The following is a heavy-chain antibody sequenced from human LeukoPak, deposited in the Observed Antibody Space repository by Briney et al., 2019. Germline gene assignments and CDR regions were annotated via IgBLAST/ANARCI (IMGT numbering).Heavy chain of an antibody. D-gene: IGHD4-17*01. Sequence: SETLSLTCTVSGGSISSYYWSWIRQPPGKGLEWIGYIYYSGSTNYNPSLKSRVTISVDTSKKQFSLRLSSVTAADTAVYYCARGSQDYGDYIDYWGQGILVTVSS. V-gene: IGHV4-59*08. CDR2: IYYSGST. CDR1: GGSISSYY. J-gene: IGHJ4*02. CDR3: ARGSQDYGDYIDY.